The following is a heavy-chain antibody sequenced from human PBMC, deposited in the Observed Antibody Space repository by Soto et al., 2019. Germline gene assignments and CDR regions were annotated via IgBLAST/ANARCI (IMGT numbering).Heavy chain of an antibody. D-gene: IGHD3-3*01. CDR3: ASTPRSTIFGVVIPRYNWFDP. CDR2: IIPIFGTA. Sequence: QVQLVQSGAEVKKPGSSVKVSCKASGGTFSSYAISWVRQAPGQGLEWMGGIIPIFGTANYAQKFQGRVTITADESTSTAYMELSSLRSEDTAVYYCASTPRSTIFGVVIPRYNWFDPWGQGTLVTVSS. V-gene: IGHV1-69*01. CDR1: GGTFSSYA. J-gene: IGHJ5*02.